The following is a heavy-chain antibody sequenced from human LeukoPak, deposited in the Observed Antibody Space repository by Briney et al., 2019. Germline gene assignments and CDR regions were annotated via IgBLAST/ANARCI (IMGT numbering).Heavy chain of an antibody. V-gene: IGHV1-69*05. D-gene: IGHD2-15*01. J-gene: IGHJ4*02. CDR3: AREGGGGIDY. CDR2: IIPIFGTA. CDR1: GGTFSSYA. Sequence: SVKVSCKASGGTFSSYAISWVRQAPGQGLERMGGIIPIFGTANYAQKSQGRVTITTDESTSTAYMELSSLRSEDTAVYYCAREGGGGIDYWGQGTLVTVSS.